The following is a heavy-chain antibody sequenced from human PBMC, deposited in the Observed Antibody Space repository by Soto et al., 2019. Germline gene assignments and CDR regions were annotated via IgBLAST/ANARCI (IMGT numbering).Heavy chain of an antibody. CDR3: ARDKGDGSGSYYGY. CDR1: GYTFSSYG. D-gene: IGHD3-10*01. CDR2: ISAYNGNT. Sequence: QVQLVQSGAEVKKPGASVKVSCKASGYTFSSYGISWVRQAPGQGLEWMGWISAYNGNTNYAQKLQGRVTMTTDTSTSTDYMDLRRLRSDDTAIYYCARDKGDGSGSYYGYWGQGTLVTVSS. V-gene: IGHV1-18*01. J-gene: IGHJ4*02.